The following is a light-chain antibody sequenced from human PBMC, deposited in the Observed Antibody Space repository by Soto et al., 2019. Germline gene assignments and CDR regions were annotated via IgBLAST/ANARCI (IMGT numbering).Light chain of an antibody. CDR1: QDISTW. Sequence: DIQMTQSPSTLSASVGDRVTITCRASQDISTWLAWYQQRPGKAPHLLIYDASRLQSGVPSRFSGSGSGTEFTLTVSSLQPDDFATYYCLQKYFYPFTFGPGTKVDIK. CDR2: DAS. J-gene: IGKJ3*01. V-gene: IGKV1-5*01. CDR3: LQKYFYPFT.